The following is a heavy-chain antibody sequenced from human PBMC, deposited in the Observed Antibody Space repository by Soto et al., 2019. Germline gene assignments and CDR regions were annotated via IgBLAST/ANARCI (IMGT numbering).Heavy chain of an antibody. D-gene: IGHD3-22*01. CDR3: ARDYFHYYDSSGPGGAFDI. Sequence: SVKVSCKASGGTFSSYAISWVRQAPGQGLEWMGGIIPIFGTANYAQKFQGRVTITADESTSTAYMELSSLRSEDTAVYYCARDYFHYYDSSGPGGAFDIWGQGTMVTVSS. V-gene: IGHV1-69*13. J-gene: IGHJ3*02. CDR2: IIPIFGTA. CDR1: GGTFSSYA.